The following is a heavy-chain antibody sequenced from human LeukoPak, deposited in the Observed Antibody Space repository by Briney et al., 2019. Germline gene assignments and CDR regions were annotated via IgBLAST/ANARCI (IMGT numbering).Heavy chain of an antibody. CDR3: AHTRAVARDPYYYYMDV. D-gene: IGHD6-19*01. V-gene: IGHV1-69-2*01. CDR1: GYTFTDYY. Sequence: ATVKISCKVSGYTFTDYYMHWVQQAPGKGLEWMGLIDPEDGETIYAEKFQGRVTITADTSTDTPYMELSSLRSEDTAVYYCAHTRAVARDPYYYYMDVWGKGTTVTVSS. J-gene: IGHJ6*03. CDR2: IDPEDGET.